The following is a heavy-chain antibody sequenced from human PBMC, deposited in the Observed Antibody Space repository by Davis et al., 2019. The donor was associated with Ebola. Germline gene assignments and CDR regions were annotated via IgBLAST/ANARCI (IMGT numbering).Heavy chain of an antibody. CDR3: GRHASRAGPYYGLDV. V-gene: IGHV4-30-4*01. Sequence: SETLSLTCSVSGASISDGDYYWSWIRQPPGKGLEWIAYMFYSGTTNYNPSLQIRLSMSVARAKDQFSLHLSSVTAADAAKYYCGRHASRAGPYYGLDVWGQGTTVTVSS. CDR1: GASISDGDYY. J-gene: IGHJ6*02. CDR2: MFYSGTT.